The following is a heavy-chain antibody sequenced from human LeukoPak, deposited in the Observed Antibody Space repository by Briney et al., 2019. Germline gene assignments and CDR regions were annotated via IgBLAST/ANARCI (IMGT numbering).Heavy chain of an antibody. V-gene: IGHV3-64D*06. D-gene: IGHD1-26*01. J-gene: IGHJ4*02. CDR2: INDNGETT. CDR3: VKDLSGSYCFDW. CDR1: GLTFSSDT. Sequence: GGSLRLSCSASGLTFSSDTNHWVRQAPGKGLEYVSGINDNGETTHYADSVKGRFTISRDNPQNTLYLQMSSLRVEDTAVYYCVKDLSGSYCFDWWGQGTLVTVSA.